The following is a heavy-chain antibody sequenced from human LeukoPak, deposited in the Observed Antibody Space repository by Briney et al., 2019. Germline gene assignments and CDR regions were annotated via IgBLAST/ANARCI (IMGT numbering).Heavy chain of an antibody. Sequence: PSETLSLTCTVSGGSISSSSYYWGWIRQPPGKGLEWIGSIYYSGSTYYNPSLKSRVTISVDTSKNQFSLKLSSVTAADTAVYYCARAVAGTDWFDPWGQGTLVTVSS. CDR1: GGSISSSSYY. D-gene: IGHD6-19*01. V-gene: IGHV4-39*07. CDR3: ARAVAGTDWFDP. J-gene: IGHJ5*02. CDR2: IYYSGST.